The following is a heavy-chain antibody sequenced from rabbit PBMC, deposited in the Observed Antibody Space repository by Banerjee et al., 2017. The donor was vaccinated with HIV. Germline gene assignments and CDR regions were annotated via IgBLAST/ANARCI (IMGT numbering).Heavy chain of an antibody. CDR3: ARRDYGSSTYYDL. D-gene: IGHD8-1*01. CDR2: IYIGSSGST. J-gene: IGHJ4*01. V-gene: IGHV1S40*01. Sequence: QSLEESGGDLVKPGASLTLTCTASGFSFSSNYYMCWVRQAPGKGLDWIACIYIGSSGSTYYASWAKGRFTISKTSSTTVTLQMTSLTAADTATYFCARRDYGSSTYYDLWGQGTLVTVS. CDR1: GFSFSSNYY.